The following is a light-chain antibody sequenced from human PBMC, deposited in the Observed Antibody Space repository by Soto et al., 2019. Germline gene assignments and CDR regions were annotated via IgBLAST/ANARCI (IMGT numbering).Light chain of an antibody. V-gene: IGKV1-39*01. CDR2: AAS. J-gene: IGKJ3*01. CDR1: QSISSY. CDR3: QQSYSTPR. Sequence: DIQMTKSPSSLSASVGDRVTITCRASQSISSYLNWYQQKPGKAPKLLIYAASSLQSGVPSRFSGSGSGTDFTLTISSLQPEDFATYYCQQSYSTPRFGPGTKVDIK.